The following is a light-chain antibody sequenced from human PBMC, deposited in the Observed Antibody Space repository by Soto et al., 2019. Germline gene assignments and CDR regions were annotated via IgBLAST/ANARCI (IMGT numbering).Light chain of an antibody. Sequence: EIVMTQSPATLSVSPGERATLSCRASHNVSSNLAWYQQKPGQAPRLLIYDTFTRATDFPARFSGSGSGTDFTLTISSLQSEDFALYYCQQYDAWPLTFGGGAKVEIK. J-gene: IGKJ4*01. CDR3: QQYDAWPLT. CDR2: DTF. V-gene: IGKV3D-15*01. CDR1: HNVSSN.